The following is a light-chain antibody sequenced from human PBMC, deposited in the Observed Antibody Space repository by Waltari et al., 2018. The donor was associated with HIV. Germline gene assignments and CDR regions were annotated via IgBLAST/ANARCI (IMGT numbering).Light chain of an antibody. CDR1: QSIRSY. CDR2: AAS. Sequence: DIQMTQSPSSLSASVGDRVTIPCRASQSIRSYLSWYQQKPGKAPKLLIYAASSLQSGVPSRFSGSGSGTDFTLTINSLQPEDFATYYCQQSYSTPYTFGQGTKLEIK. V-gene: IGKV1-39*01. J-gene: IGKJ2*01. CDR3: QQSYSTPYT.